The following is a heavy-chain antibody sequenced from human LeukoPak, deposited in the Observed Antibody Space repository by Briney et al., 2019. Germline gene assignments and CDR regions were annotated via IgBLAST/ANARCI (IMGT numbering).Heavy chain of an antibody. CDR3: ARVSSSSSWYEFDY. V-gene: IGHV3-48*03. CDR1: GFTFSSYE. CDR2: ISSSGSTI. Sequence: PGGSLRLSCAASGFTFSSYEMNWVRQAPGKGLEWVSYISSSGSTIYYADSAKGRFTISRDNAKNSLYLQMNSLRAEDTAVYYCARVSSSSSWYEFDYWGQGTLVTVSS. D-gene: IGHD6-13*01. J-gene: IGHJ4*02.